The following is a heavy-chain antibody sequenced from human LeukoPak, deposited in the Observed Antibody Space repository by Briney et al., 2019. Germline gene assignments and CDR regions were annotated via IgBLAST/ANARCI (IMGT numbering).Heavy chain of an antibody. D-gene: IGHD2-8*02. CDR3: AKAPHLVAAYYFDY. CDR1: GFTFSSYA. CDR2: ISGSGGST. Sequence: GGSRRLSCAASGFTFSSYAMSWGCQAPGKGLEWVSAISGSGGSTYYADSVKGRFTISRDNSKNTLYLQMNSLRAEDTAVYYCAKAPHLVAAYYFDYWGQGTLFTVSS. V-gene: IGHV3-23*01. J-gene: IGHJ4*02.